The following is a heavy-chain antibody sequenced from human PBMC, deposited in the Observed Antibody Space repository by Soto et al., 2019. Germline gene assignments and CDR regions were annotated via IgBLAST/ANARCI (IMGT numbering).Heavy chain of an antibody. CDR2: IIPILGIA. V-gene: IGHV1-69*04. CDR3: ARDYGDPERYFDY. D-gene: IGHD4-17*01. J-gene: IGHJ4*02. Sequence: SVQVSCKASGGTFSSYTISWVRQAPGQGLEWMGRIIPILGIANYAQKFQGRVTITADKSTSTAYMELSSLRSEDTAVYYCARDYGDPERYFDYWGQGTLVTVSS. CDR1: GGTFSSYT.